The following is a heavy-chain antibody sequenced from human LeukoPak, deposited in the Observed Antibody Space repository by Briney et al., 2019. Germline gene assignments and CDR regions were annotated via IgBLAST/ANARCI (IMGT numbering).Heavy chain of an antibody. Sequence: PSETLSLTCTVSGGSISSYYWSWIRQPPGKGLEWIGYIYYSGSTNYNPSLKSRVTISVDTSKNQFSLKLSSVTAADTAVYYCARDSAAAAGTIHWGQGTLVTVSS. J-gene: IGHJ4*02. CDR2: IYYSGST. CDR3: ARDSAAAAGTIH. CDR1: GGSISSYY. D-gene: IGHD6-13*01. V-gene: IGHV4-59*12.